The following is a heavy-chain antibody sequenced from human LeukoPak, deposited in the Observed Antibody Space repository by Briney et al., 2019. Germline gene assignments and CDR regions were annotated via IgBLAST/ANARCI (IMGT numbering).Heavy chain of an antibody. CDR1: GYSFTSYW. D-gene: IGHD1-26*01. J-gene: IGHJ4*02. CDR3: ARVRAFIVGATYFDY. V-gene: IGHV5-51*01. Sequence: GESLKISCKGSGYSFTSYWIGWVRQMPGKGLEWMGIIYPGDSDTRSSPSFQGQVTISADKSISTAYLQWSSLKASDTAMYYCARVRAFIVGATYFDYWGQGTLVTVSS. CDR2: IYPGDSDT.